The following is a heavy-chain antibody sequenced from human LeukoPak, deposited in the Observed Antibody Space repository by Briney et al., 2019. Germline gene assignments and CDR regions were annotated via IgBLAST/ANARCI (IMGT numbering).Heavy chain of an antibody. D-gene: IGHD6-13*01. Sequence: PSETLSLTCTVSGGSISSGGYYWSWIRQPPGKGLEWIGYIYHSGSTYYNPSLKSRVTISVDRSKNQFSLKLSSVTAADTAVYYCAREQQLVRRYFDYWGQGTLVTVSS. CDR3: AREQQLVRRYFDY. V-gene: IGHV4-30-2*01. CDR2: IYHSGST. CDR1: GGSISSGGYY. J-gene: IGHJ4*02.